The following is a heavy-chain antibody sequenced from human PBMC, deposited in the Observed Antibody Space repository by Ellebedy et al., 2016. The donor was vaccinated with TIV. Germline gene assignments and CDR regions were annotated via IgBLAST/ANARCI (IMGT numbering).Heavy chain of an antibody. CDR2: STGSGTIT. D-gene: IGHD5-18*01. J-gene: IGHJ4*02. CDR1: GFTLSKYG. V-gene: IGHV3-23*01. CDR3: ARDRTPGDGYWVFDQ. Sequence: GESLKISCVASGFTLSKYGVHWVRQAPGKGLEWVSVSTGSGTITYYADSVKGRFTISRDNSKSTVDLQMNSLRAEDTAIYYCARDRTPGDGYWVFDQWGQGALVTVSS.